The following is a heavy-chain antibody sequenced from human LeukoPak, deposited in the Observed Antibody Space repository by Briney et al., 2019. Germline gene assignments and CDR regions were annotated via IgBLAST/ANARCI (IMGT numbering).Heavy chain of an antibody. CDR1: GFTFVSHG. D-gene: IGHD5-24*01. CDR3: AKALDTYGYMRFDY. CDR2: INGGGDTT. V-gene: IGHV3-23*01. Sequence: GGSLRLSCATSGFTFVSHGMTWVRQAPGKGLEWVSAINGGGDTTYYADSVKGRFTVSRDRSTNPLFLQMSSLRAEDSGMYYCAKALDTYGYMRFDYWGQGTLVTVSS. J-gene: IGHJ4*02.